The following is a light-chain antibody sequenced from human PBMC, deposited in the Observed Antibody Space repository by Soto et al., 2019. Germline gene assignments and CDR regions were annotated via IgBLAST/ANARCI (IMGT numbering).Light chain of an antibody. Sequence: QSVLTQPASVSGSPGQSITISCTGTSSDVGGYNYVSWYQHHPGKAHKLMIYDVSNRPSGVSNSFSGSKSGNTASLFISGLQAEDEADYYCSSYTSSSTLSTYVFGTGTKVTVL. CDR3: SSYTSSSTLSTYV. CDR2: DVS. J-gene: IGLJ1*01. V-gene: IGLV2-14*03. CDR1: SSDVGGYNY.